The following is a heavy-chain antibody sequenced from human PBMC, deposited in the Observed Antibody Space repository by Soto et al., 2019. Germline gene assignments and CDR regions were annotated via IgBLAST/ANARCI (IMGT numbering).Heavy chain of an antibody. CDR1: GGSISRSGYF. Sequence: SETLSLTCTVSGGSISRSGYFWSWIRQHPGKGLEWIGYIYDSGSTYYNPSLKSRVSLSVDTSKNQFSLNLTSVTAADTAMYYCARSSRSYFDYWGQGALVTVSS. J-gene: IGHJ4*02. CDR2: IYDSGST. V-gene: IGHV4-31*03. CDR3: ARSSRSYFDY.